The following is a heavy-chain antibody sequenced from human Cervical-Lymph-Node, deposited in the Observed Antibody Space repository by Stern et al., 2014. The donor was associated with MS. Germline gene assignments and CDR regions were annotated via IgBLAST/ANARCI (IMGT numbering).Heavy chain of an antibody. D-gene: IGHD3-3*01. CDR3: TRDTDFWSRGMDV. CDR1: GFTFGDYA. CDR2: IRSKAYGGTT. Sequence: VQLVESGGGLVQPGRSLRLSCTASGFTFGDYAMSWFRQAPGKGLEWVGFIRSKAYGGTTEYAASVKGRFTISRDDSKSIAYLQMNSLKTEDTAVYYCTRDTDFWSRGMDVWGQGTTVTVSS. V-gene: IGHV3-49*03. J-gene: IGHJ6*02.